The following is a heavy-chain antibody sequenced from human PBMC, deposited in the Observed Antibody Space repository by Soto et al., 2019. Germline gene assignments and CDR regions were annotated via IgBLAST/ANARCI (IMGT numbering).Heavy chain of an antibody. V-gene: IGHV3-30-3*01. D-gene: IGHD1-1*01. CDR2: ISYDGSNR. J-gene: IGHJ6*01. Sequence: QVQLVESGGGVVQPGRSLRLSCAASGFTFSSYAMHWVRQAPGKGLEWVAVISYDGSNRYYADSVKGRFTISRDNSKNAIYLQMNNLSADDTAVYYCARAHVKYIGNGFPYNFYGMLVWGQGTTVTVSS. CDR3: ARAHVKYIGNGFPYNFYGMLV. CDR1: GFTFSSYA.